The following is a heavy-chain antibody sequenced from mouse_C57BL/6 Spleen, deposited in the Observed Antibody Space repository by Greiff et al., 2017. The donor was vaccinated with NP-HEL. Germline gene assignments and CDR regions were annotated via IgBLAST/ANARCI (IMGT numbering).Heavy chain of an antibody. CDR3: ARRRQLRLQFAY. Sequence: EVKLMESGGGLVKPGGSLKLSCAASGFTFSDYGMHWVRQAPEKGLEWVAYISSGSSTIYYADTVKGRFTISRDNAKNTLFLQMTSLRSEDTAMYYCARRRQLRLQFAYWGQGTLVTVSA. CDR1: GFTFSDYG. V-gene: IGHV5-17*01. D-gene: IGHD3-2*02. CDR2: ISSGSSTI. J-gene: IGHJ3*01.